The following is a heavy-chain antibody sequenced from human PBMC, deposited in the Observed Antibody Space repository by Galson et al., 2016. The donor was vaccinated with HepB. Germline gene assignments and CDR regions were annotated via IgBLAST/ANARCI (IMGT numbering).Heavy chain of an antibody. Sequence: SLRLSCAASGFTFGDYAMSWFRQAPGKGLEWVGFIRSKSYGATTEYAASVRGRFTISRDDSKSIAYLQMNSLKTEDTAVYYCSRKRPVGSYYGSGSYPNDYWGQGTLVTVSS. CDR2: IRSKSYGATT. CDR3: SRKRPVGSYYGSGSYPNDY. J-gene: IGHJ4*02. D-gene: IGHD3-10*01. V-gene: IGHV3-49*03. CDR1: GFTFGDYA.